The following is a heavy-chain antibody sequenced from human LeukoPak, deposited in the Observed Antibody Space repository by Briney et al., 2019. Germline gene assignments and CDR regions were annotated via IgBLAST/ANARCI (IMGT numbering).Heavy chain of an antibody. V-gene: IGHV1-8*02. D-gene: IGHD3-10*01. J-gene: IGHJ5*02. CDR3: ARRRITMVRGAYNWFDP. CDR2: MNPNSGNT. Sequence: GESLKISCKGSGYSFTSYDINWVRQATGQGLEWMGWMNPNSGNTGYAQKFQGRVTMTRNTSISTAYMELSSLRSEDTAVYYCARRRITMVRGAYNWFDPWGQGTLVAVSS. CDR1: GYSFTSYD.